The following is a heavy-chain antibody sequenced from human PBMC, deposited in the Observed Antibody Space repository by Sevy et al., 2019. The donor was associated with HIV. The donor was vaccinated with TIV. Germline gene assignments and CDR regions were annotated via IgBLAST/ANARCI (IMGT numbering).Heavy chain of an antibody. CDR3: ARERGYTYLFMDI. J-gene: IGHJ4*02. Sequence: SETLSLTCTVSGGAITSGDYYWNWIRQPPGKGLEWIGYIYHSASLFYNPSLQSRAIISQDTSKNQFSLKLSSVTAADTALYFCARERGYTYLFMDIWGQGTPVTVSS. CDR1: GGAITSGDYY. CDR2: IYHSASL. V-gene: IGHV4-30-4*01. D-gene: IGHD5-18*01.